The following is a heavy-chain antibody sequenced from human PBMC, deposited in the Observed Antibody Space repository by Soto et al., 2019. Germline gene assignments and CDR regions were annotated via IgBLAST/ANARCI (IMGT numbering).Heavy chain of an antibody. V-gene: IGHV5-51*01. CDR1: GYSFTSYW. CDR3: ARTAAAGKYYYGVDV. D-gene: IGHD6-13*01. J-gene: IGHJ6*02. Sequence: GESLKISCKGSGYSFTSYWIGWVRQMPGKGLEWMGIIYPGDSDTRYSPSFQGQVTISADKSVSTAYLQWSSLKASDTAMYYCARTAAAGKYYYGVDVWGQGTSVTVSS. CDR2: IYPGDSDT.